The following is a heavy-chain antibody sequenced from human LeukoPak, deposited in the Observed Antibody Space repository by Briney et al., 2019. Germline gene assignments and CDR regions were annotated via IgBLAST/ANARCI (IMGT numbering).Heavy chain of an antibody. CDR3: AKVRLVRGVMLPDCDY. J-gene: IGHJ4*02. CDR2: ISGTGIGT. CDR1: GFTFSSYA. D-gene: IGHD3-10*01. Sequence: HSGGSLRLSCAASGFTFSSYAMSWVRLAPGKGLEWVSGISGTGIGTYYADSVKGRFTISRDNSKSTLYLQMNSLRAEDTAVYYCAKVRLVRGVMLPDCDYWGQGTLVTVSS. V-gene: IGHV3-23*01.